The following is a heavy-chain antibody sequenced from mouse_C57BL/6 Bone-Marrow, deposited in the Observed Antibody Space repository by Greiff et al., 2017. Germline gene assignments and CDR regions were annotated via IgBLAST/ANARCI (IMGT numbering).Heavy chain of an antibody. CDR2: IRNKANGYTT. CDR3: ARYVVATDYFDY. J-gene: IGHJ2*01. CDR1: GFTFTDYY. D-gene: IGHD1-1*01. Sequence: EVMLVDSGGGLVQPGGSLSLSCAASGFTFTDYYMSWVRQPPGKALEWLGFIRNKANGYTTEYSASVKGRFTISRDNSQSILYLQMNALRAEDSATYYCARYVVATDYFDYWGQGTTLTVSS. V-gene: IGHV7-3*01.